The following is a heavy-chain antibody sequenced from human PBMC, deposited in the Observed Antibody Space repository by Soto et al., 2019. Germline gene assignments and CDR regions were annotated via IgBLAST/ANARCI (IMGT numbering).Heavy chain of an antibody. J-gene: IGHJ4*02. CDR2: IKPDGSEK. CDR1: GFTFRSYW. CDR3: ARAEDYDFWSGPPKYFDN. D-gene: IGHD3-3*01. V-gene: IGHV3-7*03. Sequence: GGPLRLSCATSGFTFRSYWMTWVRQAPGKGPEWVANIKPDGSEKQYVDSVKGRFTVSRDNAKKSLDLQMSSLRVEDTAVYYCARAEDYDFWSGPPKYFDNWGQGTQVTVSS.